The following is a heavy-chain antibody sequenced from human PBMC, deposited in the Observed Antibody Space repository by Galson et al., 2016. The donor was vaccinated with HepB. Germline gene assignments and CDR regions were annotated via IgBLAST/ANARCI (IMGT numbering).Heavy chain of an antibody. D-gene: IGHD6-6*01. CDR1: GYSFTTYW. V-gene: IGHV5-10-1*01. CDR2: IDPSDSQT. J-gene: IGHJ4*02. CDR3: ARHYSSSERFDFDY. Sequence: QSGAEVKKPGESLRISCHGSGYSFTTYWISWVRQMPGKGPEWMGRIDPSDSQTNYIPSFQGHVTISGDKSTTTAYLQWSSLKASDTAIYYCARHYSSSERFDFDYWGQGTLITVSS.